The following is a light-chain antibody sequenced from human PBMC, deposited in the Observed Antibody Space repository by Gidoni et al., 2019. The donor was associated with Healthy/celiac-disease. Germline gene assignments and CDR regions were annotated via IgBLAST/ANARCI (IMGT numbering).Light chain of an antibody. Sequence: EIVLTQSPATLSLSPGERATLSCRASQSVSSYLDWYQQKPGQAPRLLIYDASNRATGIPDRFSGSGSGTDFTLTISSLEPEDFAVYYCQQRSNWPPTFXQXTKVEIK. CDR3: QQRSNWPPT. CDR1: QSVSSY. J-gene: IGKJ1*01. CDR2: DAS. V-gene: IGKV3-11*01.